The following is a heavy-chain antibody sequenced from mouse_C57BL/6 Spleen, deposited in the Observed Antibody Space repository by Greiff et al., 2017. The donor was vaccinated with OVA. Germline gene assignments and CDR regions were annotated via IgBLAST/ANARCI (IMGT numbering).Heavy chain of an antibody. CDR3: ARRGLRDGSSPYYAMDY. CDR2: IYPGSGST. D-gene: IGHD1-1*01. CDR1: GYTFTSYW. Sequence: VQLQQPGAELVKPGASVKMSCKASGYTFTSYWITWVKQRPGQGLEWIGDIYPGSGSTNYNEKFKSKATLTVDTSSSTAYMQLSSLTSEDSAVYYCARRGLRDGSSPYYAMDYWGQGTSVTVSS. V-gene: IGHV1-55*01. J-gene: IGHJ4*01.